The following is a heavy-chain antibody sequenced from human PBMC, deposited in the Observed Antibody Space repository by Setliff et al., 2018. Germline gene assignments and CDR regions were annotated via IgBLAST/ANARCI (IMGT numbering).Heavy chain of an antibody. CDR3: ARVGGYASAWHGIEAFDI. J-gene: IGHJ3*02. D-gene: IGHD6-19*01. CDR2: INANTGGT. Sequence: GASVKVSCKTSGYIFTNYYIHWVRQAPGQGLEWMGWINANTGGTREVQKFQGRVTMTRDTSIDTAYMEVNRLTYDDTAVYYCARVGGYASAWHGIEAFDIWDQGTKVTVSS. V-gene: IGHV1-2*02. CDR1: GYIFTNYY.